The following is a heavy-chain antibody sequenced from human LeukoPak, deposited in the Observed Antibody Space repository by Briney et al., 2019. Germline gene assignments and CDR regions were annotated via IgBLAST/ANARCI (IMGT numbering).Heavy chain of an antibody. CDR3: ARAAGGATIPYFDY. V-gene: IGHV3-20*04. Sequence: GGSLRLSCAASGFTFDDYGMSWFRQALGQGLEWVSGINWNGGSTGYADSVKGRFTISRDNAKNSLYLQMNSLRAEDTALYYCARAAGGATIPYFDYWGQGTLVTVSS. D-gene: IGHD5-24*01. J-gene: IGHJ4*02. CDR1: GFTFDDYG. CDR2: INWNGGST.